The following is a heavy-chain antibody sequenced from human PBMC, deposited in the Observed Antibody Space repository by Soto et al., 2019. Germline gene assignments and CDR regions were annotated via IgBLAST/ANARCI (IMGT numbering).Heavy chain of an antibody. D-gene: IGHD3-3*01. CDR2: IIPIFGTA. V-gene: IGHV1-69*13. CDR1: GGTFSSYA. J-gene: IGHJ5*02. Sequence: GASVKVSCKASGGTFSSYAISWVRQAPGQGLEWMGGIIPIFGTANYAQKFQGRVTITADESTSTAYMELSRLRSDDTAVYYCARGDARDTIFGVINPEDCFDPWGQGTLVTVSS. CDR3: ARGDARDTIFGVINPEDCFDP.